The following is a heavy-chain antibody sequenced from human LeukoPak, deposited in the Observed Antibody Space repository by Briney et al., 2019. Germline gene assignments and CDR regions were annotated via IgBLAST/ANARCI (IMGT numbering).Heavy chain of an antibody. CDR3: AKGLNSGHYPYFDY. V-gene: IGHV3-23*01. D-gene: IGHD1-26*01. Sequence: GGSLRLSCAASGFTFSSYAMSWVRQAPGSGLEWVSAISGSGGSTYYADSVKGRFTIPRDNSKNTLYLQMNSLRAEDTAVYHCAKGLNSGHYPYFDYWGQGTLVTVSS. CDR1: GFTFSSYA. J-gene: IGHJ4*02. CDR2: ISGSGGST.